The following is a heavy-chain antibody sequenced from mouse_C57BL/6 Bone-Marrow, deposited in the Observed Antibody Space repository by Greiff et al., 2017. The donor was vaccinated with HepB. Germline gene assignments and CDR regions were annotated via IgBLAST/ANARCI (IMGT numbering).Heavy chain of an antibody. J-gene: IGHJ2*01. Sequence: VQLQQSGAELVKPGASVKLSCKASGYTFTSYWMHWVKQRPGRGLEWIGRIDPNSGGTKYNEKFKSKATLTVDKPSSTAYMQLSSLTSEDSAVYYCAREATMITTYGYFDYWGQGTTLTVSS. CDR2: IDPNSGGT. V-gene: IGHV1-72*01. CDR3: AREATMITTYGYFDY. D-gene: IGHD2-4*01. CDR1: GYTFTSYW.